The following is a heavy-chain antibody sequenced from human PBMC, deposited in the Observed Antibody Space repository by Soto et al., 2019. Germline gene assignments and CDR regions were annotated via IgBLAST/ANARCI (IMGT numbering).Heavy chain of an antibody. CDR1: GFSFSSYS. Sequence: PGGSLRLSCADSGFSFSSYSMSWVRQTPGKGLECVAAITATGDRTYYADSVTGRFTISRDNSKKTHYLQMTSLRAEDTAMYYCATMNGYFEYWGQGTPVTVSS. V-gene: IGHV3-23*01. CDR3: ATMNGYFEY. CDR2: ITATGDRT. D-gene: IGHD3-22*01. J-gene: IGHJ4*02.